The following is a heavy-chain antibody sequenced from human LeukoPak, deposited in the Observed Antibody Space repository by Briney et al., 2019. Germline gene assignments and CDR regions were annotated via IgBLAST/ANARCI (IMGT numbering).Heavy chain of an antibody. V-gene: IGHV4-39*01. CDR1: GGSISSSSYS. D-gene: IGHD5-18*01. CDR2: IYYSGST. J-gene: IGHJ4*02. CDR3: ARGGTVDTAMDIDY. Sequence: PSETLSLTCTVSGGSISSSSYSWGWIRQPPGKGLEWIGSIYYSGSTYYNPSLKSRVTISVDTSKNQFSLKLSSVTAADTAVYYCARGGTVDTAMDIDYWGQGTLVTVSS.